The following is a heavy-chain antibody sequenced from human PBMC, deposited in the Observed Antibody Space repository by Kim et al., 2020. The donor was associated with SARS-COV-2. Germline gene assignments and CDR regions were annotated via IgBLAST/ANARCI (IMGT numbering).Heavy chain of an antibody. CDR2: ISYDGSNK. V-gene: IGHV3-30*04. J-gene: IGHJ4*02. CDR1: GFTFSSYA. CDR3: ARGLTYYYDSSGYYSDY. D-gene: IGHD3-22*01. Sequence: GGSLRLSCAASGFTFSSYAMHWVRQAPGKGLEWVAVISYDGSNKYYADSVKGRFTISRDNSKNTLYLQMNSLRAEDTAVYYCARGLTYYYDSSGYYSDYWGQGTLVTVSS.